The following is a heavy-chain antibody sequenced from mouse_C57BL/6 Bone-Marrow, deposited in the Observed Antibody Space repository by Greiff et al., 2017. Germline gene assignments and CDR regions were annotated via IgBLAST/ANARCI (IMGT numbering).Heavy chain of an antibody. V-gene: IGHV14-4*01. D-gene: IGHD1-1*01. Sequence: VQLQQSGAELVRPGASVKLSCTASGFNIKDYYMHWVKQRPEQGLEWIGWIDPENGDTEYASKFQGKATITADTSSNTAYLQLSSLTSEDTAVYYCTTYCYGNNYGDWYFDVWGTGTTVTVSS. CDR2: IDPENGDT. J-gene: IGHJ1*03. CDR1: GFNIKDYY. CDR3: TTYCYGNNYGDWYFDV.